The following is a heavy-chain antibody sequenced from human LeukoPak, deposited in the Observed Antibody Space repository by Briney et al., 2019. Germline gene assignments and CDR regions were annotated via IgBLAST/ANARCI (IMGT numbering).Heavy chain of an antibody. D-gene: IGHD3-10*01. V-gene: IGHV1-18*01. CDR1: GYTFTSYG. J-gene: IGHJ3*02. CDR2: ISAYNGNR. Sequence: PSVTVSCKASGYTFTSYGISWVRQPPGQGLGWMGRISAYNGNRNYAQKLQGRVTMTTDTSTSTAYMELRSLRSDDTAVYYCARENRPPMANKYGGAFDIWGQGTMVTVSS. CDR3: ARENRPPMANKYGGAFDI.